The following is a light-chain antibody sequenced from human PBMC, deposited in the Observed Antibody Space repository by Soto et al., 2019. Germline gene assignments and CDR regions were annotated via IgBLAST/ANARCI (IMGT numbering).Light chain of an antibody. J-gene: IGKJ1*01. CDR1: QDIRND. CDR3: QQHNSYPPT. V-gene: IGKV1-17*01. Sequence: DIQMTQSPSSLSASIGDRVTITCRASQDIRNDLGWYQQKSGKGPKRLIYAASSLQSGVPSRFSGSGSGTEFTLTINSLQPEDLATYYCQQHNSYPPTFGQGTKVEL. CDR2: AAS.